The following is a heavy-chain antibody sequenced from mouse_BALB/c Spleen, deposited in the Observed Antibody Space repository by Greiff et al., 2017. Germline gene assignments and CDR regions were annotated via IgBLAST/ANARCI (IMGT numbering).Heavy chain of an antibody. CDR3: ARNDCYFDY. CDR2: IWGGGST. D-gene: IGHD2-4*01. V-gene: IGHV2-6-4*01. Sequence: VKVVESGGGLVQPGGSRKLSCAASGFTFSSYTMSWVRQPPGKGLEWLGMIWGGGSTDYNSALKSRLSISKDNSKSQVFLKMNSLQTDDTAMYYCARNDCYFDYWGQGTTLTVSS. J-gene: IGHJ2*01. CDR1: GFTFSSYT.